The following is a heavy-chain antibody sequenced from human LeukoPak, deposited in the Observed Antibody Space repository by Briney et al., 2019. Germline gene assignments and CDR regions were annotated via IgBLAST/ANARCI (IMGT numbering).Heavy chain of an antibody. Sequence: PSETLSLTCAVYGGSFSDYYWSWIRQPPGKGLEWIGEINHSGSTNYNPSLKSRVTISVDTPKNQFSLILSSVTAADTAVYYCARRSDWFDPWGQGTLVTVSS. CDR3: ARRSDWFDP. V-gene: IGHV4-34*01. CDR1: GGSFSDYY. CDR2: INHSGST. D-gene: IGHD3-3*01. J-gene: IGHJ5*02.